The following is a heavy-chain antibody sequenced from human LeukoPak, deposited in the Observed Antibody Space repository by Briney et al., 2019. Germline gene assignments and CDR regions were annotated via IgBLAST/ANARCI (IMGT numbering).Heavy chain of an antibody. Sequence: GGSLRLSCAASGFTFSDYYMSWIRQAPGKGLEWVSYISSSGSTIYYADSVKGRFTISRDNAKNSLYLQINSLRAEDTAVYYCARGCGSSTSCYTEIDYWGQGTLVTVSS. V-gene: IGHV3-11*01. D-gene: IGHD2-2*02. CDR1: GFTFSDYY. CDR2: ISSSGSTI. CDR3: ARGCGSSTSCYTEIDY. J-gene: IGHJ4*02.